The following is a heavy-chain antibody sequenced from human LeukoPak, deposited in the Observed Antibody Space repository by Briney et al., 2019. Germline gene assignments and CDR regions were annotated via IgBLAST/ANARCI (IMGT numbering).Heavy chain of an antibody. CDR2: ISASGGGT. V-gene: IGHV3-23*01. J-gene: IGHJ2*01. CDR3: AKNLLGSEAYSWYFDL. D-gene: IGHD2-21*01. CDR1: GFTFSSDG. Sequence: GGSLRLSCAASGFTFSSDGMSWVPQAPGKGLEWVSSISASGGGTVYADSVKGRVTISRDNSKNTLYLHMNSLRAEDTAVYSCAKNLLGSEAYSWYFDLWGRGTLVTVSS.